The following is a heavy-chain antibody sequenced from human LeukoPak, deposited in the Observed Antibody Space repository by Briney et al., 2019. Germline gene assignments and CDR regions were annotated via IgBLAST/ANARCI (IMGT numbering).Heavy chain of an antibody. CDR1: GFIFSSYA. V-gene: IGHV3-23*01. D-gene: IGHD2-8*02. CDR2: ISGSGGST. CDR3: AKGTGINHYHWFGP. Sequence: GGSLRLSCAASGFIFSSYAMNWVRQAPGKGLEWVSGISGSGGSTYYADSVKGRFTISRDNSKNTLYLQMNSLRAEDTALYYCAKGTGINHYHWFGPWGQGTLVTVSS. J-gene: IGHJ5*02.